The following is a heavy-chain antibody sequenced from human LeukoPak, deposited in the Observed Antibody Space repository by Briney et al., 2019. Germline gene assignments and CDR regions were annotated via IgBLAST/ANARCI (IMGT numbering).Heavy chain of an antibody. CDR2: IYYSGST. CDR1: GYSISSGYY. D-gene: IGHD3-10*01. Sequence: SETLSLTCTVSGYSISSGYYWGWIRQPPGKGLEWIGSIYYSGSTYYNPSLKSRVTISVDTSKNQFSLKLSSVTAADTAVYYCARVDGATMVRGATDYWGQGTLVTVSS. J-gene: IGHJ4*02. CDR3: ARVDGATMVRGATDY. V-gene: IGHV4-38-2*02.